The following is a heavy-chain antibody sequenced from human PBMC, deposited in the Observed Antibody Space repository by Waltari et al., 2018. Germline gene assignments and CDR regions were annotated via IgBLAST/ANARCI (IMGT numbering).Heavy chain of an antibody. D-gene: IGHD4-17*01. CDR3: GRIAFGDEGGYFQY. J-gene: IGHJ1*01. CDR1: GGSISTNYN. Sequence: QLQLQESGPGLVKPSETLSLTCTVSGGSISTNYNWGWIRQPPGKGLAWMGNMQYRGSTFYNPSLESRGTISLDTWKNQFSLGLSSVGAAYTAVYFCGRIAFGDEGGYFQYWGQGTLVTVSS. CDR2: MQYRGST. V-gene: IGHV4-39*01.